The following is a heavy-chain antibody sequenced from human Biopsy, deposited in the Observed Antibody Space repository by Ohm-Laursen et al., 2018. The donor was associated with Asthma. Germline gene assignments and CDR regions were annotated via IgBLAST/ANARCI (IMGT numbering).Heavy chain of an antibody. CDR1: GYTFNSAG. J-gene: IGHJ6*02. Sequence: ASVKVSCKTSGYTFNSAGITWARQAPGQGLEWMGWISVYNGNTKVAQKLQDRVTMITDTSTSTAYMELRSLRSDDTAVYFCARAVDYSHYYGIDVWGQGTTVSVS. CDR2: ISVYNGNT. D-gene: IGHD3-10*01. V-gene: IGHV1-18*01. CDR3: ARAVDYSHYYGIDV.